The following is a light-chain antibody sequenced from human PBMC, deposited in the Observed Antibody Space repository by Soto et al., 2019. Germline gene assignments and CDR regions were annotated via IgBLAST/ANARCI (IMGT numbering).Light chain of an antibody. Sequence: DIQMTQSPSTLSASVGDRVTITCRASQSISSWLAWYQQKPGKAPKLLIYKASSLESGVPSRFSGSGSGTEFTLTISSLQPDDFATYYCQQYNSYSKFGHGTNVEIK. CDR2: KAS. J-gene: IGKJ1*01. CDR1: QSISSW. V-gene: IGKV1-5*03. CDR3: QQYNSYSK.